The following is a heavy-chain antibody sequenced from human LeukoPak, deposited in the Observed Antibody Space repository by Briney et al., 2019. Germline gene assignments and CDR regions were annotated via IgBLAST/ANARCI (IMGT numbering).Heavy chain of an antibody. J-gene: IGHJ4*02. Sequence: GSLRLSCAASRFNFYNSAMSCVRQAPGKGPEWLSAMTGPADTTYYAESVKGRFTISRDYSKSMVYLQMTSLRVEDTAIYYCAKGAEIDHWGQGTLVTVSS. V-gene: IGHV3-23*01. CDR1: RFNFYNSA. CDR2: MTGPADTT. CDR3: AKGAEIDH.